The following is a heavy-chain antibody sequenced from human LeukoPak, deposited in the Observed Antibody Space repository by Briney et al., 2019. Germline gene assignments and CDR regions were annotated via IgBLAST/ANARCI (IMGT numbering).Heavy chain of an antibody. CDR1: GFTFSTYT. CDR3: AKARTPVTSYFDK. J-gene: IGHJ4*02. V-gene: IGHV3-23*01. CDR2: ISGADDG. D-gene: IGHD4-23*01. Sequence: GASLRLSCAASGFTFSTYTMSWVRQATGKGLEWFSAISGADDGYYADSVKGRFTISRDNSKNTLYLQMNSLRAEDTAVYYCAKARTPVTSYFDKWGQGTLVTVSS.